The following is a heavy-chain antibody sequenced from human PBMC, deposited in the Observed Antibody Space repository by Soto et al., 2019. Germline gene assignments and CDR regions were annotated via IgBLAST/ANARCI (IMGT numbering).Heavy chain of an antibody. CDR1: GYTFTSYG. Sequence: QVQLVQSRAEVKKRGASVKVSCKGSGYTFTSYGISWVRQAPGQGLEWMGWISAYNGNTNYAQKLQGRVTMTTDTSTSTAYMELRSLRSDDTAVYYCVVAAQPYYFDYWGQGTLVTVSS. D-gene: IGHD2-15*01. CDR3: VVAAQPYYFDY. CDR2: ISAYNGNT. J-gene: IGHJ4*02. V-gene: IGHV1-18*01.